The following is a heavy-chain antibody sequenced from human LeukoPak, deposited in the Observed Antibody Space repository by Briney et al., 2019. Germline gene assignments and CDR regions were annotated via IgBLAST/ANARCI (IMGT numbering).Heavy chain of an antibody. Sequence: ASVKVSCKASGYTFTSYGISWVRQAPGQGLEWMGWISAYNGNTNYAQKLQGRVTMTTDTSTSTAYMELRSLRSNDTAVYYCARRRIRGSGSWGGFDYWGQGTLVTVSS. CDR1: GYTFTSYG. CDR3: ARRRIRGSGSWGGFDY. D-gene: IGHD3-10*01. J-gene: IGHJ4*02. V-gene: IGHV1-18*01. CDR2: ISAYNGNT.